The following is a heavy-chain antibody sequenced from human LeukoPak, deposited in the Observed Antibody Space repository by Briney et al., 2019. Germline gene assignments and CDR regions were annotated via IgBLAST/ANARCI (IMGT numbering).Heavy chain of an antibody. D-gene: IGHD3-10*01. CDR3: ARDLVGVRGFNAFDI. CDR2: ISAYNGNT. V-gene: IGHV1-18*01. J-gene: IGHJ3*02. CDR1: GYTFTSYG. Sequence: ASVKVSCKASGYTFTSYGISWVRQAPGQGLEWMGWISAYNGNTNYTQKLQGRVTMTTDTSTSTAYMELRSLRSDDTAVCYCARDLVGVRGFNAFDIWGQGTMVTVSS.